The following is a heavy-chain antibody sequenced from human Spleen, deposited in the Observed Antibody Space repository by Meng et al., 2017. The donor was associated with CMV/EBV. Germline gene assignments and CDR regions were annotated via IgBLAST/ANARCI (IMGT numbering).Heavy chain of an antibody. CDR3: ARVALRGTYYYYYGMDV. V-gene: IGHV3-66*02. D-gene: IGHD3-16*01. Sequence: GESLKISCAASGFTFDDYAMHWVRQAPGKGLEWVSVIYSGGSTYYADSVKGRFTISRDNSKNTLYLQMNSLRAEDTAVYYCARVALRGTYYYYYGMDVWGQGTTVTVSS. CDR2: IYSGGST. J-gene: IGHJ6*02. CDR1: GFTFDDYA.